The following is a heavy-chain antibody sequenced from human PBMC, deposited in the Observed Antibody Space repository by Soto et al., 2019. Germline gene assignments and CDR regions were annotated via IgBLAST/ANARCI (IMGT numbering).Heavy chain of an antibody. J-gene: IGHJ5*02. Sequence: QVQLVESGGGVGQPGRSLRLSCAASGFTFSSFGMHWVRQAPGKGLHWVAVISNDGSYKYYADSMKGRLTISRDDSKNSLYLQMNSLRAADPAVYYCATYRGSGRPAWFDPWGQCILGHVSS. V-gene: IGHV3-30*03. D-gene: IGHD1-26*01. CDR1: GFTFSSFG. CDR3: ATYRGSGRPAWFDP. CDR2: ISNDGSYK.